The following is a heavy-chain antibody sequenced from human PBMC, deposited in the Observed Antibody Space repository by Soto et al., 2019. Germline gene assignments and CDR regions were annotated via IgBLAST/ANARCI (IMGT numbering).Heavy chain of an antibody. D-gene: IGHD6-19*01. V-gene: IGHV3-23*01. CDR3: AKVLKQWLVPGFDY. CDR1: GFTFSSYA. Sequence: EVQLLESGGGLVQPGGSLRLSCAASGFTFSSYAMSWVRQAPGKGLEWVSGISGSGGSTYYADSVKGRFTISRDNSKTTLYLQMNSLSAEDTAVYYCAKVLKQWLVPGFDYWGQGTLVTVSS. CDR2: ISGSGGST. J-gene: IGHJ4*02.